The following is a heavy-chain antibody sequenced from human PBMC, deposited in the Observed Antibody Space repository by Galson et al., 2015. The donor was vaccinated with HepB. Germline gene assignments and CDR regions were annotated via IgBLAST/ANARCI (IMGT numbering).Heavy chain of an antibody. V-gene: IGHV3-66*01. J-gene: IGHJ5*02. Sequence: SLRLSCAASGFTVSSNYMSWVRQAPGKGLEWVSVIYSGGSTYYADSVKGRFTISRDNSKNTLYLQMNSLRAEDTAVYYCARALGWTAAGRENWFDPWGQGTLVTVSS. D-gene: IGHD6-13*01. CDR2: IYSGGST. CDR1: GFTVSSNY. CDR3: ARALGWTAAGRENWFDP.